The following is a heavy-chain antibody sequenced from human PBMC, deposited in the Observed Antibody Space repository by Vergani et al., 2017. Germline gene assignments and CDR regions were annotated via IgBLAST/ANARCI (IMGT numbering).Heavy chain of an antibody. D-gene: IGHD4-11*01. CDR2: IYYSGST. CDR1: GGSISSYY. J-gene: IGHJ4*02. CDR3: ARGINYSNYFLFDY. Sequence: QVQLQESGPGLVKPSETLSLTCTVSGGSISSYYWSWIRQPPGKGLEWIGYIYYSGSTNYNPSLKSRVTISVDTSKNQFSLKLSSVTAADTAVYYCARGINYSNYFLFDYWGQGTLVTVSS. V-gene: IGHV4-59*01.